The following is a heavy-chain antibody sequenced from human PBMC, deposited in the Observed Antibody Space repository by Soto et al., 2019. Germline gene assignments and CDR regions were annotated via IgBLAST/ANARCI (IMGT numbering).Heavy chain of an antibody. CDR3: ARHVESVSMLYYYDSSTDWYFDL. CDR1: GGSFSGYY. J-gene: IGHJ2*01. V-gene: IGHV4-34*01. Sequence: PSETLSLTCAVYGGSFSGYYWSWIRQPPGKGLEWIGEINHSGSTNYNPSLKSRVTLSVDTSKNQFSLKLSSVTAADTAVYYCARHVESVSMLYYYDSSTDWYFDLWGRGTLVTVSS. D-gene: IGHD3-22*01. CDR2: INHSGST.